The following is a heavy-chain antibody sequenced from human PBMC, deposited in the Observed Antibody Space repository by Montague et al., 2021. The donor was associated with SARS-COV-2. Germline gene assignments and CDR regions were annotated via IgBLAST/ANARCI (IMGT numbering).Heavy chain of an antibody. CDR2: IYYSGST. J-gene: IGHJ6*02. Sequence: SETLYLTCTLSGRAISSSSYYWGWIRQPPGKGLEWIGSIYYSGSTYYNPSLKSRVTISVDTSKNQFSLKLSSVTAADTAVYYCARDTRITMLVVVNRYGMEVWGQGTTVTVSS. CDR1: GRAISSSSYY. CDR3: ARDTRITMLVVVNRYGMEV. V-gene: IGHV4-39*07. D-gene: IGHD3-22*01.